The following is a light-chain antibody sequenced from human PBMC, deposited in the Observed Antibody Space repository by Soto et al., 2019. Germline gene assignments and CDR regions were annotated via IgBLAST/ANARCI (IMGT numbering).Light chain of an antibody. CDR1: QSVDIN. Sequence: EIVLTQSPATVSVSPGERVTLSCRASQSVDINLAWYQQKPGQAPRLLIYGASTRATDMPGRFRGSGAGAEFTLTISSLQSEDSAVYYCQQLNSYPLTFGGGTKVEIK. CDR2: GAS. J-gene: IGKJ4*01. V-gene: IGKV3-15*01. CDR3: QQLNSYPLT.